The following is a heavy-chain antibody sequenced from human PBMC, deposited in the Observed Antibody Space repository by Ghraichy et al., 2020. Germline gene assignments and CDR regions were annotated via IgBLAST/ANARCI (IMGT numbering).Heavy chain of an antibody. CDR1: GGSISSYY. CDR3: AGRGYSGYEVYYYYGMDV. J-gene: IGHJ6*02. D-gene: IGHD5-12*01. Sequence: SETLSLTCTVSGGSISSYYWSWIRQPPGKGLEWIGYIYYSGSTNYNPSLKSRVTISVDTSKNQFSLKLSSVTAADTAVYYFAGRGYSGYEVYYYYGMDVWGQGTTVTVSS. CDR2: IYYSGST. V-gene: IGHV4-59*01.